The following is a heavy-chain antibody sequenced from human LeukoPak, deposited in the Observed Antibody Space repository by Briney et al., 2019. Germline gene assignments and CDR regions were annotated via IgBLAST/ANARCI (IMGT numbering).Heavy chain of an antibody. Sequence: GGSLRLSCAASGFTFSSYWMSWVRQAQGKGLEWVANIKQDGSEKYYVDSVKGRFTISRDNAKNSLYLQMNSLRAEDTAVYYCARLKSSSGWNFDYWGQGTLVTVSS. CDR3: ARLKSSSGWNFDY. CDR1: GFTFSSYW. CDR2: IKQDGSEK. J-gene: IGHJ4*02. V-gene: IGHV3-7*05. D-gene: IGHD6-19*01.